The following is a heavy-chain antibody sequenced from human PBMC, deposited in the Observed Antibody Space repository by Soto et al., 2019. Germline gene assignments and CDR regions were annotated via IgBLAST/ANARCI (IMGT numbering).Heavy chain of an antibody. CDR3: VREYRSPQGSYYYGMDV. V-gene: IGHV3-11*05. Sequence: QVQLVESGGGLVKPGGSLRLSCAASGFTFSGYYMSWIRQAPGKGLECISYISSSGDRTKYADSVKGRFTISRDNAXKXXYLQMNSLRAEDTAVYYCVREYRSPQGSYYYGMDVWGQGTTVTVSS. CDR2: ISSSGDRT. D-gene: IGHD6-13*01. J-gene: IGHJ6*02. CDR1: GFTFSGYY.